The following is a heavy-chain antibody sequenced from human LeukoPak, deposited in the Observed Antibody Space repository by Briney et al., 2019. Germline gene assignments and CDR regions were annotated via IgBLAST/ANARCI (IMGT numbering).Heavy chain of an antibody. V-gene: IGHV4-59*08. CDR1: DDSTSSFY. Sequence: SETLSLTCTVSDDSTSSFYWNWIRQPPGKGLEWIGYIYYSGTTSYDPSLKSRVTISIDTSKNQFSLKLSSVTAADTAVYYCARGSAIFGVVTLTFDYWGQGALVTVSS. CDR2: IYYSGTT. D-gene: IGHD3-3*01. J-gene: IGHJ4*02. CDR3: ARGSAIFGVVTLTFDY.